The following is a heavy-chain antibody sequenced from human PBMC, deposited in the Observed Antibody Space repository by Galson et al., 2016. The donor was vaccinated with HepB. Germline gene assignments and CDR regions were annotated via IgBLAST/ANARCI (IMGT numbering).Heavy chain of an antibody. V-gene: IGHV1-18*04. D-gene: IGHD2-2*01. CDR1: GYTFTSYA. Sequence: SVKVSCKASGYTFTSYAISWVRQAPGQGLEWMGWISVHNGNTKYAQKLQGRVTMTADTSTSTTYMELRSLSSDDTAVYYCAREGQDCSRTSGYVGSWFDSWGQGTLVTVSS. CDR3: AREGQDCSRTSGYVGSWFDS. J-gene: IGHJ5*01. CDR2: ISVHNGNT.